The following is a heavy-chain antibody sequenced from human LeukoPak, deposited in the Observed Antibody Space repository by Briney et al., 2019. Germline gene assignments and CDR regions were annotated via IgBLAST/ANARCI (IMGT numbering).Heavy chain of an antibody. CDR1: GFTFSSYA. CDR2: V. Sequence: GGSLRLSCAASGFTFSSYAMNWVRQAPGKGLEWVSSVYYADSVKGRFTISRDNAKNSLYLQMNSLRAEDTAVYYCARDFGGYCSSSNCYLGWLDYWGQGTLVTVSS. V-gene: IGHV3-21*03. D-gene: IGHD2-2*01. J-gene: IGHJ4*02. CDR3: ARDFGGYCSSSNCYLGWLDY.